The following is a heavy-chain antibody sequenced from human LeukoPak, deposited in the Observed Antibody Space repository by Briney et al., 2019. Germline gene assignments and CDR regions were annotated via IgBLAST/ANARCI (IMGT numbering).Heavy chain of an antibody. CDR3: AKDRQPVVVVATTEWRWMENGYNWSDP. CDR1: GFTFSSYG. J-gene: IGHJ5*02. D-gene: IGHD2-15*01. CDR2: IRYDGSNE. Sequence: GGSLRLSCAASGFTFSSYGMHWVRQAPGKGLEWVAFIRYDGSNEYYADSVKGRFTISRDNSKNTLYLQMNSLRAEDTAVYYCAKDRQPVVVVATTEWRWMENGYNWSDPWGQGTLVTVSS. V-gene: IGHV3-30*02.